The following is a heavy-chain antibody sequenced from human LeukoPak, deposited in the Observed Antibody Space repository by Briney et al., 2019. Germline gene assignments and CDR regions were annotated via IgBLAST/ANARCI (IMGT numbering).Heavy chain of an antibody. CDR3: AKGIRYCSTTSCYTPSDY. Sequence: GGSLRLSCAASGFTFSSYSMNWVRQAPGKGLEWVSAISGSGGSTYYADSVKGRFTISRDNSKNTLYLQMNSLRAEDTAVYCCAKGIRYCSTTSCYTPSDYWGPGTLVTVSS. D-gene: IGHD2-2*02. V-gene: IGHV3-23*01. CDR2: ISGSGGST. J-gene: IGHJ4*02. CDR1: GFTFSSYS.